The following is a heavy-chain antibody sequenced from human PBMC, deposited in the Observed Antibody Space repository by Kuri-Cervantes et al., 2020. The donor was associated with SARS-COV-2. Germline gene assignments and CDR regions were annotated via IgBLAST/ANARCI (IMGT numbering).Heavy chain of an antibody. J-gene: IGHJ6*02. Sequence: WIRQPPGKGLEWIGSIYYSGSTYYNPSLKSRVTISVDTSKNQFSLKLSSVTAADTAVYYCATPTTYGLDYYGMDVWGQGTTVTVSS. D-gene: IGHD1-14*01. V-gene: IGHV4-39*01. CDR3: ATPTTYGLDYYGMDV. CDR2: IYYSGST.